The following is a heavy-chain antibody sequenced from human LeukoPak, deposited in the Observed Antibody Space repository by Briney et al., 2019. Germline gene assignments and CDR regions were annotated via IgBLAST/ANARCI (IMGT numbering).Heavy chain of an antibody. V-gene: IGHV6-1*01. Sequence: SQTLSLTCAISGDSVSSNSGAWNWIRQSPSRGLEWLGRTYYRSKWYNDYAVSVKGRITINPDTSKNQFSLQLDSLTPEDTAVYYCARGDSSSYTNSWCFDSWGQGTLVTVSS. D-gene: IGHD6-13*01. J-gene: IGHJ4*02. CDR1: GDSVSSNSGA. CDR3: ARGDSSSYTNSWCFDS. CDR2: TYYRSKWYN.